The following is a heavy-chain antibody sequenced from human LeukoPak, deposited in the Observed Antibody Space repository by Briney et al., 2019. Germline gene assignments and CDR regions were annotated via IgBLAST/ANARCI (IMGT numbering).Heavy chain of an antibody. Sequence: GGSLRLSCAASGFTFSSYWMNWVRQAPGKGLVWVSRIASDGSSTTYADSVKGRFSISRDNAKNTLYLQMNSLRVEDTAVYYCARGRPHGNDYWGQGVLVIVSS. D-gene: IGHD4-23*01. V-gene: IGHV3-74*01. CDR1: GFTFSSYW. CDR3: ARGRPHGNDY. CDR2: IASDGSST. J-gene: IGHJ4*02.